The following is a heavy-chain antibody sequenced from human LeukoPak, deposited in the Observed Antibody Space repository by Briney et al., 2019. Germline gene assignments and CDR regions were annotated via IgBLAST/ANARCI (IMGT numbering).Heavy chain of an antibody. V-gene: IGHV3-53*01. CDR2: IYSGGTT. CDR3: AKAVGPSTTFDY. Sequence: GGSLRLSCAVSGFILSSSYISWVRQAPGKGLEWVSAIYSGGTTYYADSVKGRFTISRDNSKNTLYLQMNSLRVDDTAVYYCAKAVGPSTTFDYWGQGTLVTVSS. D-gene: IGHD1-26*01. J-gene: IGHJ4*02. CDR1: GFILSSSY.